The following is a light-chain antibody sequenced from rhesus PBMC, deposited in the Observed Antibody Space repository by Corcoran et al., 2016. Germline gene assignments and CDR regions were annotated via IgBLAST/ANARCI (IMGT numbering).Light chain of an antibody. CDR1: QSLLDSEDGNTY. V-gene: IGKV2-104*02. Sequence: DIVMTQTPLSLPVTPGEPASTSCRSSQSLLDSEDGNTYLDWYLQKPGQSPHLLIYGVSNRASGVPDRFSGSWSETAFPLKISRVGAEDFEGYYSMQTLEFPPPFSQGTKVDIK. CDR2: GVS. J-gene: IGKJ1*01. CDR3: MQTLEFPPP.